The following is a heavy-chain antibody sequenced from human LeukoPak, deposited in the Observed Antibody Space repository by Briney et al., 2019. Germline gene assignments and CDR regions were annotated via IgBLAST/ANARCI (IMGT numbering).Heavy chain of an antibody. Sequence: PGGSLRLSCAASGFTFSSYGMHWVRQAPGKGLEWVAVISYDGSNEYYADSVEGRFTISRDNSKNTLYLQMNSLRAEDTAVYYCAKDDTLDYWGQGTLVTVSS. CDR3: AKDDTLDY. J-gene: IGHJ4*02. V-gene: IGHV3-30*18. CDR2: ISYDGSNE. CDR1: GFTFSSYG.